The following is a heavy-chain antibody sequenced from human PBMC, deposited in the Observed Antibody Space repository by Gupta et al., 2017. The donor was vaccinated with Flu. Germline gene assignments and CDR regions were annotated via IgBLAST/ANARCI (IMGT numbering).Heavy chain of an antibody. CDR3: ARRPAIAGGLVWFDP. D-gene: IGHD6-19*01. Sequence: QIRGKESGPAVVKVRETVPLTCAIAGFSLSADGVGVAVIRRAPGRAPEWLAHIYLDDSTRYPSSLRTPLHLTKAPSKNQVTLTLANVDALDTGTYHCARRPAIAGGLVWFDPWGQGTRVVVS. J-gene: IGHJ5*02. CDR2: IYLDDST. CDR1: GFSLSADGVG. V-gene: IGHV2-5*02.